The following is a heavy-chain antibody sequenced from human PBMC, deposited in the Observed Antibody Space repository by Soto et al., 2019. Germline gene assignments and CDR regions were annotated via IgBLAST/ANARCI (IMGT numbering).Heavy chain of an antibody. V-gene: IGHV1-24*01. CDR2: FDPEDGET. CDR1: GDTLTKIS. CDR3: ATSPTITIFGVVTLGMDV. J-gene: IGHJ6*02. D-gene: IGHD3-3*01. Sequence: QVQLVQSGAEVKKPGASVKVSCKVSGDTLTKISMHWVRQAPGKGLEWMGGFDPEDGETIYAQKFHGRVTMTEDTSTDTAYMELSSLRSEDTAVYYCATSPTITIFGVVTLGMDVWGQGTTVTVSS.